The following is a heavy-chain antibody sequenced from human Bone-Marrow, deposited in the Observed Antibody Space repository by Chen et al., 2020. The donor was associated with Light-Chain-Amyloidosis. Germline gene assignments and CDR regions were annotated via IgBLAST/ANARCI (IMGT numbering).Heavy chain of an antibody. Sequence: QVQLVQSGAEVKKPGASVKVSCTASGYTFTGYYMHWVRQAPGQGLEWMGWINPNSGGTNYAQKFQGRVTMTRDTSISTAYMELSRLRSDDTAVYYCARDLVPYDSSGYYYGFDYWGQGTLVTVSS. CDR2: INPNSGGT. CDR3: ARDLVPYDSSGYYYGFDY. D-gene: IGHD3-22*01. V-gene: IGHV1-2*02. J-gene: IGHJ4*02. CDR1: GYTFTGYY.